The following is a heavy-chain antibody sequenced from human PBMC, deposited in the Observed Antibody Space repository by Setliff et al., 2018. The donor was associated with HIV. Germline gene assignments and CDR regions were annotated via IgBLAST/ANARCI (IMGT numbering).Heavy chain of an antibody. CDR2: FDPEDGET. CDR1: XXPLTELS. J-gene: IGHJ1*01. V-gene: IGHV1-24*01. Sequence: ASVKVSCKISXXPLTELSIHWVRQAPGKGLEGMANFDPEDGETFYAQKFQGRLTMTEDTSTDTAYMELSSLRSDDTAMYYCATDPGYSSTWYSESFQHWGQGTVVTVSS. D-gene: IGHD6-13*01. CDR3: ATDPGYSSTWYSESFQH.